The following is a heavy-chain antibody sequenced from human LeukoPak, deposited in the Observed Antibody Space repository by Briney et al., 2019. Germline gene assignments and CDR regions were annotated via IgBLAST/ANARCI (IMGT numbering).Heavy chain of an antibody. J-gene: IGHJ5*02. CDR1: GYSISSGYY. D-gene: IGHD3-3*01. CDR3: VRDFWSGYYLGWFDQ. CDR2: IYHSGST. V-gene: IGHV4-38-2*02. Sequence: SETLSLTCAVSGYSISSGYYWGWIRQPPGKGLECIGSIYHSGSTYYNPSLKSRVTISVDTSKNQFSLKLSSVTAADTAVYYCVRDFWSGYYLGWFDQWGQGALVTVSS.